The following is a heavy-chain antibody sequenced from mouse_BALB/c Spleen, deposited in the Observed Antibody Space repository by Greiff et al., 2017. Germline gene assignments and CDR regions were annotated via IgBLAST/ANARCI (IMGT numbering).Heavy chain of an antibody. CDR3: ARGGSSTGDY. Sequence: EVQLVESGGGLVQPGGSRKLSCAASGFTFSSFGMHWVRQAPEKGLEWVAYISSGSSTIYYADTVKGRFTISRDNPKNTLFLQMTSLRSEDTAMYYCARGGSSTGDYWGQGTSVTVSS. CDR2: ISSGSSTI. V-gene: IGHV5-17*02. D-gene: IGHD1-3*01. J-gene: IGHJ4*01. CDR1: GFTFSSFG.